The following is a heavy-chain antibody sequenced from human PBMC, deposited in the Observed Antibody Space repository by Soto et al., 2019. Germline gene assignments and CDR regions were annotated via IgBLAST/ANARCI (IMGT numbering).Heavy chain of an antibody. Sequence: SETLSLTCAVYGGSFSGYYWSWVRQPPGKGLEWIGEINHSGSTNYNPSLKSRVTISVDTSKNQFSLKLSSVTAADTAVYYCARGKKGVLQSKGAGARHNWFDPWVQGTLVTVSS. CDR2: INHSGST. D-gene: IGHD4-4*01. CDR3: ARGKKGVLQSKGAGARHNWFDP. V-gene: IGHV4-34*01. J-gene: IGHJ5*02. CDR1: GGSFSGYY.